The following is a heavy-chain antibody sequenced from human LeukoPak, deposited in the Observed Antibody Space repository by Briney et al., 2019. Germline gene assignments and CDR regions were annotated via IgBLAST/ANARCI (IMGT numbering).Heavy chain of an antibody. CDR1: GGTFSSYA. Sequence: SVEVSCKASGGTFSSYAISWVRQAPGQGLEWMGGIIPIFGTANYAQKFQGRVTITADESTSTAYMELSSLRSEDTAVYYCARQPLTIFGVVINDYYMDVWGKGTTVTVSS. J-gene: IGHJ6*03. V-gene: IGHV1-69*13. D-gene: IGHD3-3*01. CDR2: IIPIFGTA. CDR3: ARQPLTIFGVVINDYYMDV.